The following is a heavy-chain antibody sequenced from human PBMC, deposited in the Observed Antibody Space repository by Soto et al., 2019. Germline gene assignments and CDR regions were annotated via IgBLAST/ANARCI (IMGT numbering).Heavy chain of an antibody. CDR2: IYHSGST. J-gene: IGHJ6*03. CDR1: SGSISSSNW. Sequence: PSETLSLTCAVSSGSISSSNWWSWVRQPPGKGLEWIGEIYHSGSTNYNPSLKSRVTISVDKSKNQFSLKLSSVTAADTAVYYCASIDIVVVPAAMESRIQYYYYYMDVWGKGTTVTVSS. D-gene: IGHD2-2*01. V-gene: IGHV4-4*02. CDR3: ASIDIVVVPAAMESRIQYYYYYMDV.